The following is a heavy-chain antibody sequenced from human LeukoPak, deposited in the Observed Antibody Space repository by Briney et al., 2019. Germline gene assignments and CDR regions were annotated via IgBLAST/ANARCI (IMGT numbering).Heavy chain of an antibody. Sequence: SQTLSLTCAVSGGSISSGGYSWSWIRQPPGKGLEWIGYIYYSGSTNYNPSLKSRVTISVDTSKNQFSLKLSSVTAADTAVYYCARDRRVRGVGIDYWGQGTLVTVSS. CDR1: GGSISSGGYS. CDR2: IYYSGST. V-gene: IGHV4-61*08. CDR3: ARDRRVRGVGIDY. J-gene: IGHJ4*02. D-gene: IGHD3-10*01.